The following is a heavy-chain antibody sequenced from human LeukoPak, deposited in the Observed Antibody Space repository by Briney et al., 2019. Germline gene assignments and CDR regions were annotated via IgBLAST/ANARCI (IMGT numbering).Heavy chain of an antibody. CDR2: IRSKAYGGTT. CDR3: TRDLPTQNYGDYEFPIDY. J-gene: IGHJ4*02. D-gene: IGHD4-17*01. CDR1: GFTFSSYS. Sequence: GGSLRLSRAASGFTFSSYSMSWFRQAPGKGLEWVGFIRSKAYGGTTEYAASVKGRFTISRDDSKSIAYLQMNSLKTEDTAVYYCTRDLPTQNYGDYEFPIDYWGQGTLVTVSS. V-gene: IGHV3-49*03.